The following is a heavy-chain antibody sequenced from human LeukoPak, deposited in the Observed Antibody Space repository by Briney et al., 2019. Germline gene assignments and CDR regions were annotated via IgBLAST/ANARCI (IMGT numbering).Heavy chain of an antibody. CDR2: ISAYNGNT. V-gene: IGHV1-18*01. Sequence: ASVKISCKTSSYTFTSYGISWVRQAPGQGLEWMGWISAYNGNTNYAQKLQGRVTMTTDTSTSTAYMELRSLRSDDTAVYYCARRIDEDYFDYWGQGTLVTVSS. J-gene: IGHJ4*02. CDR1: SYTFTSYG. CDR3: ARRIDEDYFDY.